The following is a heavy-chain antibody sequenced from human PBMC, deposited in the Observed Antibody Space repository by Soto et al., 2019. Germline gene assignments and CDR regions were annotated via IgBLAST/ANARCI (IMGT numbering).Heavy chain of an antibody. CDR2: INPSGGST. CDR3: ARDRLGCSSTTCYFIHPAGRVY. Sequence: ASVKVSCKASGYTFTGYYMHWVRQAPGQGLEWMGIINPSGGSTSYAQRFQGRVTMTRDTSTSTVYMELSSLRSEDTAVYYCARDRLGCSSTTCYFIHPAGRVYWRPGTLVTVSS. CDR1: GYTFTGYY. V-gene: IGHV1-46*01. D-gene: IGHD2-2*01. J-gene: IGHJ4*02.